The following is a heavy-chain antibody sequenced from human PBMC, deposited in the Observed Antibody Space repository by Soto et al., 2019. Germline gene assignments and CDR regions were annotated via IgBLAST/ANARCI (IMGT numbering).Heavy chain of an antibody. CDR2: ISAYNGNT. J-gene: IGHJ4*02. CDR1: GYTFTSYG. D-gene: IGHD2-2*01. Sequence: ASVKVSCKASGYTFTSYGISWVREAPGQGLEWMGWISAYNGNTNYAQKLQGRVTMTTDTSTSTAYMELRSLRSDDSAVYYCARQEGYCSSTSCLPYFDYWGQGTPVTVSS. CDR3: ARQEGYCSSTSCLPYFDY. V-gene: IGHV1-18*04.